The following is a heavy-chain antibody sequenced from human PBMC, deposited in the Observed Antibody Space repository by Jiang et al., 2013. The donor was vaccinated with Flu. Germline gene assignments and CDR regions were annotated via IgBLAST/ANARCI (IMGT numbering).Heavy chain of an antibody. J-gene: IGHJ4*02. CDR2: FNPVNSDT. D-gene: IGHD3/OR15-3a*01. CDR1: EYTFSSYW. CDR3: ARRRLPSGAGLGRPTLDI. Sequence: GAEVKKPGESLKISCKGSEYTFSSYWIVWVRHMPGQGLEWMGIFNPVNSDTRYSPSFEGHVSFSADKSINTAYLQWSSLRASDSATYYCARRRLPSGAGLGRPTLDIWGQGTLVTVSS. V-gene: IGHV5-51*01.